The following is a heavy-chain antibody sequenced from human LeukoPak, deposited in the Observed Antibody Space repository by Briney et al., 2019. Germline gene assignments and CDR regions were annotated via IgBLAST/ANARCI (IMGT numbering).Heavy chain of an antibody. Sequence: SETLSLTCTVSGGSISSSSYYWSWIRQPPGKGLEWIGEINHSGSTNYNPSLKSRVTISVDTSKNQCSLKLSSVTAADTAVYYCAGGRVLGYCSGGSCYSMNNWFDPWGQGTLVTVSS. D-gene: IGHD2-15*01. CDR3: AGGRVLGYCSGGSCYSMNNWFDP. V-gene: IGHV4-39*07. J-gene: IGHJ5*02. CDR2: INHSGST. CDR1: GGSISSSSYY.